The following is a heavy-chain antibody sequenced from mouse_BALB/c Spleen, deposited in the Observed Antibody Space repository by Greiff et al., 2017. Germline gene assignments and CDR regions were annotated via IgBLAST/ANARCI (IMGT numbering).Heavy chain of an antibody. D-gene: IGHD3-3*01. V-gene: IGHV5-12-1*01. CDR2: ISSGGGST. Sequence: EVQRVESGGGLVKPGGSLKLSCAASGFAFSSYDMSWVRQTPEKRLEWVAYISSGGGSTYYPDTVKGRFTISRDNAKNTLYLQMSSLKSEDTAMYYSAKQRRDERGVDNRGAGATLSVSS. CDR1: GFAFSSYD. CDR3: AKQRRDERGVDN. J-gene: IGHJ2*01.